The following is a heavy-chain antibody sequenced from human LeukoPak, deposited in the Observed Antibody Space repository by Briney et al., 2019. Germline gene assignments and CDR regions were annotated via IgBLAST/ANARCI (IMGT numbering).Heavy chain of an antibody. Sequence: GESLRLSCAASGFRFSNYWMSWVRQAPGKGLEWVANIKEDGSGEHYVDSVKGRFTISRDNAKNSLYLQMNSLRAEDTAVYYCARESEFDIWGQGTMATVSS. V-gene: IGHV3-7*04. CDR2: IKEDGSGE. J-gene: IGHJ3*02. CDR1: GFRFSNYW. CDR3: ARESEFDI.